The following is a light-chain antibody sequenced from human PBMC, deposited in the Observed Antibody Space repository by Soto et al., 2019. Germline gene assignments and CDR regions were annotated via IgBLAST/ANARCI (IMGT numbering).Light chain of an antibody. V-gene: IGKV1-5*03. J-gene: IGKJ2*01. Sequence: DIPLTQSPSTLSASVGDRVTITCPASQSFNGWLAWYQQTAGKAPNLLISKASTLQSGVPSRFSGRGSGTEFTLTSSSLQPHYFATYYCQHYKIYPFTFGQGTKLELK. CDR2: KAS. CDR1: QSFNGW. CDR3: QHYKIYPFT.